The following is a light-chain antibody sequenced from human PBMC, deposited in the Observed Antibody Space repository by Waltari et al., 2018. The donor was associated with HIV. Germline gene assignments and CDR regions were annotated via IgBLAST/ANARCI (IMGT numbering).Light chain of an antibody. CDR1: QSVGTS. CDR3: QQANNFPHT. CDR2: EAS. V-gene: IGKV1-12*01. J-gene: IGKJ2*01. Sequence: DTQMTQYPSSVSASVGDRVTITCRASQSVGTSVSWYQQKPDRTPKLLIFEASRLQTGVPSRFGGSGSGTKFTLTITSLQPQDLATYFCQQANNFPHTFGQGT.